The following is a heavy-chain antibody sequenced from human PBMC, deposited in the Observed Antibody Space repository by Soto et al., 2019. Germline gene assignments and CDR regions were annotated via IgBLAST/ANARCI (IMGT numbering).Heavy chain of an antibody. CDR2: IYYSGST. V-gene: IGHV4-61*01. CDR3: ARIHRSSGYYLYDY. D-gene: IGHD3-22*01. J-gene: IGHJ4*02. Sequence: SETLSLTCTVSGGSVSSGSYYWSWIRQPPGKGLEWIGYIYYSGSTNYNPSLKSRVTISVDTSKNQFSLKLSSVTAADTAVYYCARIHRSSGYYLYDYWGQGTLVTVSS. CDR1: GGSVSSGSYY.